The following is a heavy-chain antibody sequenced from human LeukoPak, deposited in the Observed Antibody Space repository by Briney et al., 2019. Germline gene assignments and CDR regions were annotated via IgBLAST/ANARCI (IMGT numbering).Heavy chain of an antibody. Sequence: ASVKVSCKASGYTFTSYAMHWVRQAPGQRLEWMGWINAGNGNTKYSQKFQGRVTITRDTSASTAYMELSSLRSEDTAVYYCARSSVEMATISPPFDYWGQGTLVTVSS. CDR2: INAGNGNT. V-gene: IGHV1-3*01. CDR3: ARSSVEMATISPPFDY. CDR1: GYTFTSYA. J-gene: IGHJ4*02. D-gene: IGHD5-24*01.